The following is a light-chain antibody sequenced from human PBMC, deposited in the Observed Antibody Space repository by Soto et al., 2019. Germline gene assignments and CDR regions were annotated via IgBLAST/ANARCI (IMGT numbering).Light chain of an antibody. CDR2: RAS. J-gene: IGKJ2*01. Sequence: EIVMTQSPATLSVSPGGSATLSCRASQHVSSNFAWYRQKPGQAPTLLIYRASTRATGIPARFSGSGAGTEFTLTISSLQSEDFAIYYCQQYNNWPYTFGQGTKLEIK. CDR3: QQYNNWPYT. V-gene: IGKV3-15*01. CDR1: QHVSSN.